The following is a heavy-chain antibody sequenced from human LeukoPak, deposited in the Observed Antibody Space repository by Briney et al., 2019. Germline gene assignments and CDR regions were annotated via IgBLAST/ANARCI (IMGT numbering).Heavy chain of an antibody. Sequence: PGGSLRLSCAASGLTFSSYGMSWVRQAPGKGLESVSAISGSGGNTYYADSVKGRFTISRDNSKNTLYLQMNSLRAEDTAVYYCARRAGAYSHPYDYWGQGTLVTVSS. CDR1: GLTFSSYG. J-gene: IGHJ4*02. CDR2: ISGSGGNT. CDR3: ARRAGAYSHPYDY. V-gene: IGHV3-23*01. D-gene: IGHD4/OR15-4a*01.